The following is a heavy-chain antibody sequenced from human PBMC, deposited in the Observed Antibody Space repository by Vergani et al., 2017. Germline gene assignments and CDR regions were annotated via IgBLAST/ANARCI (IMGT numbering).Heavy chain of an antibody. CDR3: ARAKEQWLVLSFDY. CDR1: GFTFSSYA. Sequence: VQLVESGGGLVQPGGSLRLSCSASGFTFSSYAMHWVRQAPGKGLEYVSAISSNGGSTYYADSVKGRFTISRDNSKNTLYLQMNSLRAEDTAVYYCARAKEQWLVLSFDYWGQGTLVTVSS. V-gene: IGHV3-64*04. D-gene: IGHD6-19*01. CDR2: ISSNGGST. J-gene: IGHJ4*02.